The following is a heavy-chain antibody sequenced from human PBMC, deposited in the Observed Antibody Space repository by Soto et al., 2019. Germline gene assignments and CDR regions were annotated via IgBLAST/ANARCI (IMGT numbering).Heavy chain of an antibody. J-gene: IGHJ6*02. CDR2: ISAYNDNT. CDR3: ARAGYCSSTSCLYDYYYGMDV. CDR1: GYTFTSYG. Sequence: ASVKVSCKASGYTFTSYGISWVRQAPGQGLEWMGWISAYNDNTNYAQKLQGRVTMTTDTSTSTAYMELRSLRSDDTAVYYCARAGYCSSTSCLYDYYYGMDVWGQGTTVTVSS. D-gene: IGHD2-2*03. V-gene: IGHV1-18*01.